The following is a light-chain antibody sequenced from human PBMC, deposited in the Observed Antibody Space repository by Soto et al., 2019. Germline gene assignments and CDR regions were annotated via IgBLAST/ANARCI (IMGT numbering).Light chain of an antibody. CDR1: QSISDT. J-gene: IGKJ1*01. V-gene: IGKV3-15*01. CDR2: GAS. Sequence: EIVMTQSPATLSVSPGGRATLSCRASQSISDTLAWYQQKPCQAPRLLIHGASTRATGFPARFSGSGSGTDFTLTISSLQSEDFAVYYCQQYNNWPCTFGQGTKVEI. CDR3: QQYNNWPCT.